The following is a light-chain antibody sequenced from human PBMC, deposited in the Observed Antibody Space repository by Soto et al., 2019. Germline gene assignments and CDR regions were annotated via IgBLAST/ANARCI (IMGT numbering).Light chain of an antibody. Sequence: EVVLTQSPGTLSLSPGERATLSCRASQSVSSSYLGWYQRKPGQAPRLLIFAASSRATGIPDRFSGSGSGTDFTLTISRLETEDVAVYYCHQYGRSPKTFGRGTKLEIK. J-gene: IGKJ2*01. CDR1: QSVSSSY. CDR2: AAS. CDR3: HQYGRSPKT. V-gene: IGKV3-20*01.